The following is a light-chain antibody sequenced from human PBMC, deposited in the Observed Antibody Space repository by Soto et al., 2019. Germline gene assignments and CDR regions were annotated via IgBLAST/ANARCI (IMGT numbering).Light chain of an antibody. J-gene: IGKJ5*01. CDR1: QSFSSY. Sequence: EIVLTQSPATLSLSPGERATLSCRASQSFSSYLAWYQQKPGQAPRLLIYDASKRATGIPARFSGRGSGTDLPLPISSLEPEDFAVYYCQQRSNWPPVITFGQGTRLEIK. CDR2: DAS. CDR3: QQRSNWPPVIT. V-gene: IGKV3-11*01.